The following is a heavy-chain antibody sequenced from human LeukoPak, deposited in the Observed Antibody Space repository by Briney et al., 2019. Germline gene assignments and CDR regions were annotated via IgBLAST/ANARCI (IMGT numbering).Heavy chain of an antibody. V-gene: IGHV1-69*05. J-gene: IGHJ6*03. CDR2: IIPIFGTA. CDR3: ARNLYSSSSLYYYYMDV. D-gene: IGHD6-6*01. CDR1: GGTFSSYA. Sequence: SVKVSCKASGGTFSSYAISWVRQAPGQGLEWMGGIIPIFGTANYAQKFQGRVAITTDESTSTAYMELSSLRSEDTAVYYCARNLYSSSSLYYYYMDVWGKGTTVTVSS.